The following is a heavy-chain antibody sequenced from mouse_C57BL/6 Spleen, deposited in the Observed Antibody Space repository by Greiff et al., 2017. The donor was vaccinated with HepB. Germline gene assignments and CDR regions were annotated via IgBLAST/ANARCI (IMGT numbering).Heavy chain of an antibody. J-gene: IGHJ3*01. CDR3: AREEGYDYDVGFAY. Sequence: QVHVKQSGAELVKPGASVKISCKASGYAFSSYWMNWVKQRPGKGLEWIGQIYPGDGDTNYNGKFKGKATLTADKSSSTAYMQLSSLTSEDSAVYFCAREEGYDYDVGFAYWGQRTLVTVSA. CDR1: GYAFSSYW. CDR2: IYPGDGDT. D-gene: IGHD2-4*01. V-gene: IGHV1-80*01.